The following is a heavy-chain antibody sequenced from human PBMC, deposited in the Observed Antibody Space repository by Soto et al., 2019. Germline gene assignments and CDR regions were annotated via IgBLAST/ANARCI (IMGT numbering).Heavy chain of an antibody. V-gene: IGHV2-5*02. J-gene: IGHJ4*02. Sequence: QITLKESGPTLVKPTQTLTLTCTLSGFSLSTTGVGVGWIRQPPGKALEWLALIYWDDDNRYSPSLKSRLTIPKDTSKTQVVLTMTNMNPLDTATYYCAHSRIAAPGRLDYWGQGTLVTVSS. D-gene: IGHD6-13*01. CDR1: GFSLSTTGVG. CDR3: AHSRIAAPGRLDY. CDR2: IYWDDDN.